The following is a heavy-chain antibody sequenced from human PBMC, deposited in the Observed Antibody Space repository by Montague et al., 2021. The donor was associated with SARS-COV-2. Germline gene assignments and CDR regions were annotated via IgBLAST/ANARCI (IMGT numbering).Heavy chain of an antibody. J-gene: IGHJ6*02. CDR1: GGSIRSDGFY. D-gene: IGHD3-9*01. V-gene: IGHV4-61*02. CDR2: IDASGTT. Sequence: TLSLTCTASGGSIRSDGFYWNWIRQPAGKGLEWIGRIDASGTTNYKPSLKSRVIISLDRSKNQFSLKLSSVIAADTAVYYCARSAFRYFDRPGMDVWGQGTTVTVSS. CDR3: ARSAFRYFDRPGMDV.